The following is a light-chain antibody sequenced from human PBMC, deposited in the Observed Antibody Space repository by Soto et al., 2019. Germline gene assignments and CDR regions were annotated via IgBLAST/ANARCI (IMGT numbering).Light chain of an antibody. J-gene: IGKJ4*01. CDR2: DAS. Sequence: EIVMTHSPATLSVSPCERVSLSFRASQNIHDKLAWYQQKPGQTPRLLIYDASTRATGISGSFSGSGSGTEFTLTISSLQSEDFAVYYCQQYNRWPLTLGGGTKV. CDR3: QQYNRWPLT. V-gene: IGKV3-15*01. CDR1: QNIHDK.